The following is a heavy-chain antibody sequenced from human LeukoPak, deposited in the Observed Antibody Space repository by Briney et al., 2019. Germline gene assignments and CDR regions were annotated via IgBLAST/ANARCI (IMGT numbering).Heavy chain of an antibody. D-gene: IGHD3-16*02. CDR2: IYSGGST. V-gene: IGHV3-53*05. J-gene: IGHJ3*02. CDR3: ARDSWGYGGVIVNSAFDI. CDR1: GFTVSSNY. Sequence: GGSLRLSCAASGFTVSSNYMSWVRQAPGKGLEWVSVIYSGGSTYYADSVKGRFTISRDNSKNTPYLQMNSLRAEDTAVYYCARDSWGYGGVIVNSAFDIWGQGTMVTVSS.